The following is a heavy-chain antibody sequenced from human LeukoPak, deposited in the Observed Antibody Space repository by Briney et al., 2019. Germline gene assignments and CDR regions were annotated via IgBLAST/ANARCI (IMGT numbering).Heavy chain of an antibody. CDR3: ARGSWTHSIAVAGSSFDY. CDR2: ISYDGNNK. V-gene: IGHV3-30-3*01. Sequence: GGSLRLSCAASGFSFSSYAMHWVRQAPGKGLEWVSVISYDGNNKYYADSVKGRFTISRDNSKNTLYLQMNSLRAEDTAVYYCARGSWTHSIAVAGSSFDYWGQGTLVTVSS. J-gene: IGHJ4*02. D-gene: IGHD6-19*01. CDR1: GFSFSSYA.